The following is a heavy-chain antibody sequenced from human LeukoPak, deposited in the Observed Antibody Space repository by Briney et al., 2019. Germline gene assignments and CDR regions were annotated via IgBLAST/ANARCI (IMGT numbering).Heavy chain of an antibody. CDR3: ARYSSGWYFDL. D-gene: IGHD6-19*01. J-gene: IGHJ2*01. Sequence: ASVKVSCKASGYTFTAYYMHWVRQAPGQGLEWMGWINPNTGGTSYAQKFQGRVTMTRDTSISTAYMELTRLRSDDTAGYYCARYSSGWYFDLWGRGTLVTVSS. CDR2: INPNTGGT. CDR1: GYTFTAYY. V-gene: IGHV1-2*02.